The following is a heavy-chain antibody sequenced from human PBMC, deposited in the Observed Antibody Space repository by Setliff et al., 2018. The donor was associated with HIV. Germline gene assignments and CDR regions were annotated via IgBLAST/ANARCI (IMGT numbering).Heavy chain of an antibody. V-gene: IGHV1-69*13. CDR3: ARDQATGYEKVWFSWIDP. J-gene: IGHJ5*02. CDR2: IIPIFNTA. CDR1: GGTFSLYA. Sequence: SVKVSCKASGGTFSLYAINWVQQAPGQGLEWMGGIIPIFNTANYAQKFQGRVTITADGSTSTAYMELSSLRFEDTATYYCARDQATGYEKVWFSWIDPWGQGTLVTVSS. D-gene: IGHD5-12*01.